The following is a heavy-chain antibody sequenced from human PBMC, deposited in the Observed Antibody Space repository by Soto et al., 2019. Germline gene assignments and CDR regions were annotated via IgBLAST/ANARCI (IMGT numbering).Heavy chain of an antibody. D-gene: IGHD6-6*01. Sequence: QVQLVQSGAELKKPGASAKVSRKASGYTFTTYGISWVRQAPGQGLEWMGWISTYNGKPKYAEKVQGRVTMTTDTSTGTAYMELRSLRSDDTAVYYCARGLAGRSGVSDFWGQGTLVTVSS. J-gene: IGHJ4*02. CDR3: ARGLAGRSGVSDF. V-gene: IGHV1-18*01. CDR1: GYTFTTYG. CDR2: ISTYNGKP.